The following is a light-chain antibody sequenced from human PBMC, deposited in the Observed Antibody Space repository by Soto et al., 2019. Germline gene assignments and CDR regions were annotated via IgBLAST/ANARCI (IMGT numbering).Light chain of an antibody. CDR1: QTINNK. V-gene: IGKV1-5*01. CDR2: VAS. CDR3: QQTRSYPST. Sequence: DIQMTQSPSTLSASVGDRVTITCRASQTINNKLAWYQKKPGKAPNVLINVASTLRSGVPSRFSGSGSGTDFTLTIYSLQAEDFATYYCQQTRSYPSTFGGGTKV. J-gene: IGKJ4*01.